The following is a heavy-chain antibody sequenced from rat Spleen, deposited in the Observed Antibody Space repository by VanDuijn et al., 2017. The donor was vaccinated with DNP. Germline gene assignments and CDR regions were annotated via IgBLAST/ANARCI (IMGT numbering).Heavy chain of an antibody. Sequence: EVQLVESGGGLVQPGRSLKLSCAASGFTFSYYAMAWVRQAPKKGLEWVATISYDGPNTYYRDSVKGRFTISRDNAKSTLYLQMDNLRSEDTATYYCATQDYYSGDYWGQGVMVTVSS. CDR3: ATQDYYSGDY. V-gene: IGHV5-7*01. CDR2: ISYDGPNT. CDR1: GFTFSYYA. D-gene: IGHD1-2*01. J-gene: IGHJ2*01.